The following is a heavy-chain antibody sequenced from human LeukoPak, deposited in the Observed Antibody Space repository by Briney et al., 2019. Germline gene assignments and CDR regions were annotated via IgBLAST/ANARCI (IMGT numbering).Heavy chain of an antibody. D-gene: IGHD3-10*01. CDR1: GYTFISYG. V-gene: IGHV1-18*04. J-gene: IGHJ4*02. CDR3: ARDLSGLLWCGELGEVFDY. CDR2: ISAYNGNT. Sequence: GASVKLSCKASGYTFISYGISWVRQAPGHPLKWMGWISAYNGNTNYAQKLPRRVTMTTDTSTSTAYMELRSLRSDDTAVYYCARDLSGLLWCGELGEVFDYWGQGPLVTVSS.